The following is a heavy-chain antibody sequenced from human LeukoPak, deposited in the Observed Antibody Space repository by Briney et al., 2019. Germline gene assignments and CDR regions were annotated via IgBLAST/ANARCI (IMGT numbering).Heavy chain of an antibody. CDR1: GYTFTGYY. CDR3: ARDLQMWTADYYYGMDV. V-gene: IGHV1-2*02. Sequence: ASVKVSCKASGYTFTGYYMHWVRQAPGQGLEWMGWINPNSGGTNYAQKIQGRVTMTRDTSISTAYMELSRLRSDDTAVYYCARDLQMWTADYYYGMDVWGQGTTVTVSS. CDR2: INPNSGGT. D-gene: IGHD2-21*01. J-gene: IGHJ6*02.